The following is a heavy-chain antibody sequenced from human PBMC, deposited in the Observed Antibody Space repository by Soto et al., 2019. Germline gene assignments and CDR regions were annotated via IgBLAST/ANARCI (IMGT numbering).Heavy chain of an antibody. J-gene: IGHJ4*02. D-gene: IGHD5-18*01. V-gene: IGHV1-69*02. Sequence: QVQLVQSGAEVKKPGSSVKVSCKASGGTFSSYTISWVRQAPGQGLEWMGRIIPILGIANYAQKFQGRVTITADKSSSTAYMELSSLRSEDTAVYYCASQDTAMAFDYWGQGTLVTVSS. CDR3: ASQDTAMAFDY. CDR2: IIPILGIA. CDR1: GGTFSSYT.